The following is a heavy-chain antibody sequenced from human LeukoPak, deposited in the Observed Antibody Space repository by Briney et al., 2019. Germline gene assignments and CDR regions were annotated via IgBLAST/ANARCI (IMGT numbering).Heavy chain of an antibody. CDR2: ISGSGGST. CDR1: GFTFSSYA. CDR3: ARTKPSYGSGTFYRPLEPNYIDV. Sequence: PGGSLRLSCAASGFTFSSYAMSWVRQAPGKGLEWVSAISGSGGSTYYADSVKGRFTISRDNSRNTLYLQMNSLRAEDMAVYYCARTKPSYGSGTFYRPLEPNYIDVWGKGTTVTVSS. J-gene: IGHJ6*03. D-gene: IGHD3-10*01. V-gene: IGHV3-23*01.